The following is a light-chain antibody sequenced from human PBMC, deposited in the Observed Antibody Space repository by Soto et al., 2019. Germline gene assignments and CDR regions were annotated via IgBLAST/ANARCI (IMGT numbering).Light chain of an antibody. CDR2: GAS. V-gene: IGKV3-15*01. J-gene: IGKJ1*01. CDR3: QQTLSFPPT. CDR1: QSVSSK. Sequence: EIVMTQSPATLSVSPGEGATLSCRASQSVSSKLAWYQQKPGQAPRLLIYGASTRATGIPARFSGSGSGTEFTLIISSLQSEDFATYYCQQTLSFPPTFGQGTKVDIK.